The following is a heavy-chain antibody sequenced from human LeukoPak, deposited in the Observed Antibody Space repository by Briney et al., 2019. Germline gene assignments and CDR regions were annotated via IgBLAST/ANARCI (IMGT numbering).Heavy chain of an antibody. D-gene: IGHD1-26*01. CDR2: ISSSSSYI. V-gene: IGHV3-21*01. CDR1: GFTFSSYS. CDR3: ARDRGGYSGSYNFMDY. Sequence: GGSLRLSCAASGFTFSSYSMNWVRQAPGKGLEWVSSISSSSSYIYYADSVKGRFTISRDNAKNSLYLRMNSLRAEDTAVYYCARDRGGYSGSYNFMDYWGQGTLVTVSS. J-gene: IGHJ4*02.